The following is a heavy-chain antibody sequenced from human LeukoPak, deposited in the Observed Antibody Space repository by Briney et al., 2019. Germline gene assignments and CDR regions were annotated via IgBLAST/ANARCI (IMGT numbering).Heavy chain of an antibody. V-gene: IGHV3-23*01. J-gene: IGHJ4*02. Sequence: GGSLRLSCAASGFTLSKYAMNWVRQAPGKGLEWVSGIDGSGGRPPSADSVKGRFTISRDISKNTLYLQMDSLRAEDTAAYYCARSKDHDFWNPFDHWGQGTLVTVSS. CDR1: GFTLSKYA. CDR2: IDGSGGRP. D-gene: IGHD3-3*01. CDR3: ARSKDHDFWNPFDH.